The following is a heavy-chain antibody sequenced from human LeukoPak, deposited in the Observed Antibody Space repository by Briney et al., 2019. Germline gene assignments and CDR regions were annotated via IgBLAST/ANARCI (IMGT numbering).Heavy chain of an antibody. J-gene: IGHJ4*02. CDR2: IKQDGSEK. CDR3: ARDTSGPDY. Sequence: PGGSLRLSCAASVFTSSRYWMSCVRQAPGKGLEWVANIKQDGSEKYYVDSVKGRFTISRDNAKNSLYLQLNILRAEDTAVYYCARDTSGPDYWGQGTLVGVSS. D-gene: IGHD2-2*01. CDR1: VFTSSRYW. V-gene: IGHV3-7*01.